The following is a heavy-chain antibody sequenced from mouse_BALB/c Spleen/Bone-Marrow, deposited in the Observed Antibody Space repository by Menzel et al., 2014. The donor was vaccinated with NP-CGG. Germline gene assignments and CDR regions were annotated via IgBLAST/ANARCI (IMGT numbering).Heavy chain of an antibody. CDR1: GFDFRRYW. J-gene: IGHJ3*01. CDR2: INPHSSTI. D-gene: IGHD3-3*01. Sequence: EVQLQQSGGGLVQPGGSLKLSCVASGFDFRRYWMSWVRQAPGKGLEWIGEINPHSSTINYTPSLKDKFIISRDNAKNTLYLQMSKVRSEDTALYYCARLGDRGWSAYRGQGTLVTVSA. CDR3: ARLGDRGWSAY. V-gene: IGHV4-1*02.